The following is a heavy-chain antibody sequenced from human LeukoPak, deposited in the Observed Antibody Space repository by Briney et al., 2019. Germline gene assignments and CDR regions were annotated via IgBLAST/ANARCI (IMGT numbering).Heavy chain of an antibody. D-gene: IGHD6-19*01. CDR1: GGSISSDSYY. J-gene: IGHJ4*02. CDR3: ASLAVAGLSEGY. V-gene: IGHV4-39*01. CDR2: IYYSGSA. Sequence: SETLSLTCTVSGGSISSDSYYWAWIRQPPGKGLEWIASIYYSGSAYYNPSLKSRVTISVDTSRNQFSLKLSSVTAADTAVYYCASLAVAGLSEGYWGQGTLVIVSS.